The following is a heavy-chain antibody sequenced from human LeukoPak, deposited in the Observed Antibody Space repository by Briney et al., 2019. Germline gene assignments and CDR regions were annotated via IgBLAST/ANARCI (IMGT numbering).Heavy chain of an antibody. J-gene: IGHJ3*02. D-gene: IGHD2-2*02. CDR2: IYSGGST. V-gene: IGHV3-53*01. Sequence: GGSLRLSCAASGFTVSSNYMSWVRQAPGKGLEWVSVIYSGGSTYYADSEKGRFTISRDNSKNSLYLQMNSLRAEDTAAYYCARGGVGSSTSCYTCRAFDIWGQGTMVTVSS. CDR3: ARGGVGSSTSCYTCRAFDI. CDR1: GFTVSSNY.